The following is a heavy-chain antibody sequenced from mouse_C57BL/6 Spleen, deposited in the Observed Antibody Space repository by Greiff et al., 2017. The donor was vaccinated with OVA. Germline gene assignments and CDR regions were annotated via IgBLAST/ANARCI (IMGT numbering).Heavy chain of an antibody. V-gene: IGHV1-39*01. CDR2: INPNYGTT. J-gene: IGHJ4*01. CDR3: ARSHYYGSSYSYYAMDY. CDR1: GYSFTDYN. D-gene: IGHD1-1*01. Sequence: EVQLQQSGPELVKPGASVKISCKASGYSFTDYNMNWVTQSNGKSLEWIGVINPNYGTTSYNQKFKGKATLTVDQSSSTAYMQLNSLTSEDSAVYYCARSHYYGSSYSYYAMDYWGQGTSVTVSS.